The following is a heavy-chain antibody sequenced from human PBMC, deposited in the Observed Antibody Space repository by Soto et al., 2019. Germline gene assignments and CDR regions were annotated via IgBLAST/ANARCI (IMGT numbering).Heavy chain of an antibody. CDR2: IYHSGST. J-gene: IGHJ4*02. CDR3: ARDVRIYSSSPRFDY. Sequence: QVQLQESGPGLVKPSGTLSLTCAVSDGSISSSNWWSWVRQPPGKGLEWIGEIYHSGSTNYNPSLKSRVTISVVKSKNQFSLKLSSVTAADTAVYYCARDVRIYSSSPRFDYWGQGTLVTVSS. V-gene: IGHV4-4*02. D-gene: IGHD6-6*01. CDR1: DGSISSSNW.